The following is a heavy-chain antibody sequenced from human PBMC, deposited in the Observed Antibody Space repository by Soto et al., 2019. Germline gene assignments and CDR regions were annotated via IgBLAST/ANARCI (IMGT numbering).Heavy chain of an antibody. V-gene: IGHV3-30*03. CDR1: GFTFSSYG. D-gene: IGHD2-15*01. CDR2: ISYDGNRK. Sequence: QVQLVESGGGVVQPGRSLRLSCAASGFTFSSYGMHWARQAPGEGLEWVAVISYDGNRKYYADSVKGRFTISRDFSKNTVDLQMNSLRVEDTAVYFCARKGYGGRWSLDYWGQGSLVTVSS. J-gene: IGHJ4*02. CDR3: ARKGYGGRWSLDY.